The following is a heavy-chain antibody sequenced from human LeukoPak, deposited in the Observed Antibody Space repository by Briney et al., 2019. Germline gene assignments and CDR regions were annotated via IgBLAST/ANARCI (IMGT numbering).Heavy chain of an antibody. CDR3: ARDREGEVGATNPNWFDP. CDR2: ISSSSSYI. J-gene: IGHJ5*02. V-gene: IGHV3-21*01. D-gene: IGHD1-26*01. CDR1: GFTFSSYS. Sequence: GGSLRLSCAASGFTFSSYSMNWVRQAPGKGLEWVSSISSSSSYIYYADSVKGRFTISRDNAKNSLYLQMNSLRAEDTAVYYCARDREGEVGATNPNWFDPWGQGTLVTVSS.